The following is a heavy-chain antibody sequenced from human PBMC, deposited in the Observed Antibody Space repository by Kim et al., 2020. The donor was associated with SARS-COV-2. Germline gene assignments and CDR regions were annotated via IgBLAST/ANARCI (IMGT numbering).Heavy chain of an antibody. D-gene: IGHD3-22*01. CDR3: TRPDYYDSSGYLRDAFDI. CDR2: IRSKANSYAT. V-gene: IGHV3-73*01. Sequence: GGSLRLSCAASGFTFSGSAMHWVRQASGKGLEWVGRIRSKANSYATAYAASVKGRFTISRDDSKNTAYLQMNSLKTEDTAVYYCTRPDYYDSSGYLRDAFDIWGQGTMVTVSS. CDR1: GFTFSGSA. J-gene: IGHJ3*02.